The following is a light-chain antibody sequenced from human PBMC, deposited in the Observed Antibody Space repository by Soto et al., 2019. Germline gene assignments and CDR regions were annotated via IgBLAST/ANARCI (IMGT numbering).Light chain of an antibody. CDR2: AAS. J-gene: IGKJ1*01. Sequence: DIHMTQFPSSLSASVGDRVTITCRASQTIRAYLNWFQQKPGKAPELLIYAASSLQSGVPPRFSGSVSGAEFTLTINSLQPEDTATYYCQQTYNVPQTYGQGTKVDNK. V-gene: IGKV1-39*01. CDR1: QTIRAY. CDR3: QQTYNVPQT.